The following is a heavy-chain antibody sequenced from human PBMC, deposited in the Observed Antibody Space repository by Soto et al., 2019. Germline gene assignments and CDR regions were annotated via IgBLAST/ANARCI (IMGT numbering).Heavy chain of an antibody. J-gene: IGHJ4*02. CDR3: ARRVAAAGINPYYFDS. V-gene: IGHV5-51*01. Sequence: GEALKISCKGSGYSFTSYWIGWVRQMPGKGLEWMGIIYPGDSDTRYSPSFQGQVTISADKSISTAYLQWSSLKASDTAMYYCARRVAAAGINPYYFDSWGQGTLVTVSS. CDR2: IYPGDSDT. D-gene: IGHD6-13*01. CDR1: GYSFTSYW.